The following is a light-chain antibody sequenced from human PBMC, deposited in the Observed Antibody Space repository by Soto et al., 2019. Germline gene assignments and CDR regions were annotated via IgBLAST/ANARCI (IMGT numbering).Light chain of an antibody. Sequence: EILLTQSPGTLSLSPGERPTLSCRASQSVSSYLAWYQQKPGQSPRILIYGVSTRATGVPARFSASGSGTEFTLTISRLQSDDYEIYYCHLYNIRPYTFGQGTKVDIK. CDR1: QSVSSY. J-gene: IGKJ2*01. V-gene: IGKV3-15*01. CDR3: HLYNIRPYT. CDR2: GVS.